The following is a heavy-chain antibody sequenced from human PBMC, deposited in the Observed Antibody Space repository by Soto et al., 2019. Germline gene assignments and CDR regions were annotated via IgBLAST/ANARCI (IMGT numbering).Heavy chain of an antibody. D-gene: IGHD4-4*01. J-gene: IGHJ6*03. Sequence: SSETLSLTCTVSGGSISSYYWSWIRQPPGKGLEWIGYIYYSGSTNYNPSLKSRVTISVDTSKNQFSLKLSSVTAADTAVYYCARLDYSNYYYYYYMDVWGKGTTVTVSS. CDR3: ARLDYSNYYYYYYMDV. CDR2: IYYSGST. V-gene: IGHV4-59*08. CDR1: GGSISSYY.